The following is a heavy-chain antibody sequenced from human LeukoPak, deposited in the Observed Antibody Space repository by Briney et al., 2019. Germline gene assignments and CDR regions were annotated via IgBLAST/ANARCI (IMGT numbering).Heavy chain of an antibody. CDR1: GFTFRSLA. J-gene: IGHJ6*02. CDR2: ISDNGVST. D-gene: IGHD3-10*02. V-gene: IGHV3-23*01. Sequence: GGSLRLSCAASGFTFRSLAMNWVRQAPGKGLEWVSTISDNGVSTHYADSVKGRFTISRDNSKNTLDLQMNSLKAEDTAIYYCAKDVRPGGGGMDVWAKGPRSPSP. CDR3: AKDVRPGGGGMDV.